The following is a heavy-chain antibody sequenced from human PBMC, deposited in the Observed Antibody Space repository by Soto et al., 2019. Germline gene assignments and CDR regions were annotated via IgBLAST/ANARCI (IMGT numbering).Heavy chain of an antibody. CDR1: GDSISSYY. Sequence: PSETLSLTCTVSGDSISSYYWSWIRQPPGKGLEWIGYIYYSGSTNYNPSLKSRVTISVDTSKNQFSLKLSSVTAADTAVYYCARQGSGWPSDYYYMDVWGKGTTVTVSS. D-gene: IGHD6-19*01. V-gene: IGHV4-59*08. CDR3: ARQGSGWPSDYYYMDV. J-gene: IGHJ6*03. CDR2: IYYSGST.